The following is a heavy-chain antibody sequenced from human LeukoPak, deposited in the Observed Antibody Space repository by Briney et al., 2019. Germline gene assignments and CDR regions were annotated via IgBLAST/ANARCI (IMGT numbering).Heavy chain of an antibody. CDR3: ATEISNMIVANLSHY. V-gene: IGHV1-2*02. CDR1: GYTFTGYY. Sequence: ASVKVSCKASGYTFTGYYMHWVGQAPGQGLDWMGWINPKSDGTKYAQKFQRRVTMTRDTSTSTAYMELSKLTSDDTAVHYCATEISNMIVANLSHYWGHGDLVTASS. J-gene: IGHJ4*01. CDR2: INPKSDGT. D-gene: IGHD3-22*01.